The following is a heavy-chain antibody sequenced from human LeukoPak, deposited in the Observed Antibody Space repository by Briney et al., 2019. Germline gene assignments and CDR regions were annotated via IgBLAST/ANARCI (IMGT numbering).Heavy chain of an antibody. J-gene: IGHJ4*01. V-gene: IGHV4-31*03. CDR3: GRTPADGLYGSGRSFIDY. CDR2: IYYSGST. CDR1: GGSISSGGYY. D-gene: IGHD3-10*01. Sequence: SETLSLTCTVSGGSISSGGYYWSWIRQHPGKGLEWIGYIYYSGSTYYNPSLKSRVTISVDTSKNQFSLKLSSVTAADTAVYYCGRTPADGLYGSGRSFIDYLGHPTLVTVSS.